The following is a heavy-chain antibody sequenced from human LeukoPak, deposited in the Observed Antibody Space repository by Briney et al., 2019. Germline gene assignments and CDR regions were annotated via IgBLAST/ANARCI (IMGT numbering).Heavy chain of an antibody. CDR3: ARYYDSSGFGAFDI. V-gene: IGHV3-7*01. CDR1: GFTFSSYW. Sequence: PGGSLRLSCAASGFTFSSYWMSWVRQAPGKGLEGVANIKQDGSEKYYVDSVKGRFTISRDNAKNSLYLQMNSLRAEDTAVYYCARYYDSSGFGAFDIWGQGTMVTVSS. J-gene: IGHJ3*02. D-gene: IGHD3-22*01. CDR2: IKQDGSEK.